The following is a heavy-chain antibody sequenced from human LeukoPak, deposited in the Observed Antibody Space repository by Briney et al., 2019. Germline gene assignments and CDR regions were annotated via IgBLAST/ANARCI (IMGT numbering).Heavy chain of an antibody. J-gene: IGHJ4*01. CDR1: GGSFSGYY. V-gene: IGHV4-34*01. Sequence: IPAETLSLTCAVYGGSFSGYYWSWIRQPPGKGLEWIGEINHSGSTKYNPSLESRVTISVDTYKNQFSPKLSSETAADTAVYYCARVGYESWREYGDPFDYWGQGTLVTVSS. CDR2: INHSGST. D-gene: IGHD4-17*01. CDR3: ARVGYESWREYGDPFDY.